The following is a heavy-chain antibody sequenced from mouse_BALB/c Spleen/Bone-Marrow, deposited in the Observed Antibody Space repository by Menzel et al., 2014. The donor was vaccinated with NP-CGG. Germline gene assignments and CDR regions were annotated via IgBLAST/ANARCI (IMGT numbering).Heavy chain of an antibody. Sequence: EVQLQQSGGGLVQPGGSLKLSCAAPGFTFSSYTMSWVRQTPEKRLEWVAYISNGGGSTYYPDTVKGRFTISRDNAKNTLYLQMSSLKSEDTAMYYCARHGYYGSRAMDYWGQGTSVTVSS. CDR2: ISNGGGST. D-gene: IGHD1-1*01. CDR1: GFTFSSYT. CDR3: ARHGYYGSRAMDY. J-gene: IGHJ4*01. V-gene: IGHV5-12-2*01.